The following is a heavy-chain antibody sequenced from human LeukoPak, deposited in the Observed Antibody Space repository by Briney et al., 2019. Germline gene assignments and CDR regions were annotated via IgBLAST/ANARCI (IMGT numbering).Heavy chain of an antibody. CDR2: ISAYNGNT. CDR1: GYTFTSYG. V-gene: IGHV1-18*01. J-gene: IGHJ6*02. D-gene: IGHD4-17*01. CDR3: ARDERETTATTWMWHGPYYYYGMDV. Sequence: ASVKVSCKASGYTFTSYGISWVRQAPGQGLEWMGWISAYNGNTNYAQKLQGRVTMTTDTSTSTAYMELRSLRSDDTAVYYCARDERETTATTWMWHGPYYYYGMDVWGQGTTVTVSS.